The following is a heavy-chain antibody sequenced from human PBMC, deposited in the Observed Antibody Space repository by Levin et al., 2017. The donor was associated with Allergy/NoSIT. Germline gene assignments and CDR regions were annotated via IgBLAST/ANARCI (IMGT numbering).Heavy chain of an antibody. D-gene: IGHD6-13*01. CDR3: AREPRGASSWLHFDH. Sequence: QAGGSLRLSCAASGFTFSTYGVHWVRQPPGKGLEWVAGISYDGSNKYYADSVKGRFSISRDNSKNTLYLQMTSLGADDTAVFYCAREPRGASSWLHFDHWGQGALVTVSS. V-gene: IGHV3-33*01. CDR1: GFTFSTYG. J-gene: IGHJ4*02. CDR2: ISYDGSNK.